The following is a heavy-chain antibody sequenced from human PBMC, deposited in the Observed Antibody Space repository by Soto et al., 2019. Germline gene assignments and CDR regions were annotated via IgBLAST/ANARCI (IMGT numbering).Heavy chain of an antibody. Sequence: PGGSLRLSCAASGFTFSSYGMHWVRQAPGKGLEWVAVIWYDGSNKYYADSVKGRFTISRDNSKNTLYLQMNSLRAEDTAVYYCARVIGYCSGGSCHLDYWGQGTLVTVSS. V-gene: IGHV3-33*01. CDR3: ARVIGYCSGGSCHLDY. J-gene: IGHJ4*02. D-gene: IGHD2-15*01. CDR2: IWYDGSNK. CDR1: GFTFSSYG.